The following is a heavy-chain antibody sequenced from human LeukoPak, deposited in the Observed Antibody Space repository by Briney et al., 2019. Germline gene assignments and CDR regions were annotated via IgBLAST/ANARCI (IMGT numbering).Heavy chain of an antibody. V-gene: IGHV1-46*01. CDR3: ARDRGDFWSGYLFDY. CDR1: GYTFTNYY. CDR2: INPSGGST. J-gene: IGHJ4*02. Sequence: ASVKVSCKASGYTFTNYYMHWVRQAPGQGLEWMGIINPSGGSTSYAQKFQGRVTMTRDTSISTAYMELSRLRSDDTAVYYCARDRGDFWSGYLFDYWGQGTLVTVSS. D-gene: IGHD3-3*01.